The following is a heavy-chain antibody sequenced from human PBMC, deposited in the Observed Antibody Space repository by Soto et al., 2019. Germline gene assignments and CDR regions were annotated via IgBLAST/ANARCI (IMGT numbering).Heavy chain of an antibody. D-gene: IGHD2-21*01. CDR1: GFTFSNFG. CDR3: AKGLAVAIGDAFDI. Sequence: GGSLRLSCAASGFTFSNFGMSWVRQAPGKGLEWVSGINDSGGSTYYVDSVKGRFTISRDNSKNTLYLQMNSLRAEDTAVYYCAKGLAVAIGDAFDIWGQGTMVTVSS. CDR2: INDSGGST. J-gene: IGHJ3*02. V-gene: IGHV3-23*01.